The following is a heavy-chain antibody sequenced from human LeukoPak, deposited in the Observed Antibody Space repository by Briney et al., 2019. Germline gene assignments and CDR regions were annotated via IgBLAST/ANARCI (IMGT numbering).Heavy chain of an antibody. Sequence: ASVKVSCKASGGTFSSYAISWVRQAPGQGLEWMGGIIPIFGTANYAQKFQGRVKITADESTSTAYMELSSLRSEDTAVYYCARVNGVTYYYDSSGYYENWFDPWGQGTLVTVSS. J-gene: IGHJ5*02. CDR1: GGTFSSYA. CDR2: IIPIFGTA. CDR3: ARVNGVTYYYDSSGYYENWFDP. V-gene: IGHV1-69*13. D-gene: IGHD3-22*01.